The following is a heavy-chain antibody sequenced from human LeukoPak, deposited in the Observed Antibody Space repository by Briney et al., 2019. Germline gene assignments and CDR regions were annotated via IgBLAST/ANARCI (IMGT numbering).Heavy chain of an antibody. V-gene: IGHV3-11*04. CDR2: ISSSGSTI. Sequence: PGGSLRLSCAASGFTFSDYYMSWIRQAPGKGLEWVSYISSSGSTIYYADSVKGRFTISRDNAKNSLYLQMNSLRAEDTAVYYCARDSPYYDILTGSPDAFDIWGQGTMVTVSS. D-gene: IGHD3-9*01. CDR1: GFTFSDYY. CDR3: ARDSPYYDILTGSPDAFDI. J-gene: IGHJ3*02.